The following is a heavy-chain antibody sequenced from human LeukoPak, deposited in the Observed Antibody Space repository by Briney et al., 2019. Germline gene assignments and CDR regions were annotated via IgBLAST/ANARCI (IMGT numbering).Heavy chain of an antibody. CDR3: ARPEQPGSNYDC. V-gene: IGHV4-59*08. D-gene: IGHD1/OR15-1a*01. Sequence: SETLSLTCTVSGGSTSSYYWSWIRQPPGKGLEWIGYIYHSGSTNYHPSLKSRVTISVDTSKNQLSLKLSSVTAADTAVYYCARPEQPGSNYDCWGQGTLVTVSS. J-gene: IGHJ4*02. CDR2: IYHSGST. CDR1: GGSTSSYY.